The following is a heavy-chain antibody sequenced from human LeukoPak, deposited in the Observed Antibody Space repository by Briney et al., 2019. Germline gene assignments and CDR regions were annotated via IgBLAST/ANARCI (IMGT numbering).Heavy chain of an antibody. D-gene: IGHD4-11*01. CDR1: GDSISDSNYY. V-gene: IGHV4-39*01. CDR3: ARHWVPHDYCD. CDR2: IYYSGST. J-gene: IGHJ4*02. Sequence: SETLSLTCTVSGDSISDSNYYWGWVRQPPGKGLEWIGSIYYSGSTYYNPSLTSRVTISVDTSKNQFYLKLTSVTAADTAVYYCARHWVPHDYCDWGQGALVTVSS.